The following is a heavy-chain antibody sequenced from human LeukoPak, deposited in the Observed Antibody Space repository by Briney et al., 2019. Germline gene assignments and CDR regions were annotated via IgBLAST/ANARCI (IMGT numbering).Heavy chain of an antibody. CDR1: GGTYSSYA. CDR2: IIPIFGTA. D-gene: IGHD4-17*01. CDR3: ARDQADGDQL. J-gene: IGHJ4*02. Sequence: GSSEKVSCKASGGTYSSYAISWVRQATGQWLEWMGGIIPIFGTANYAQKFQGRVTITADESTSTAYMELSSLRSEDTAVYYCARDQADGDQLWGQGTLVTVSS. V-gene: IGHV1-69*01.